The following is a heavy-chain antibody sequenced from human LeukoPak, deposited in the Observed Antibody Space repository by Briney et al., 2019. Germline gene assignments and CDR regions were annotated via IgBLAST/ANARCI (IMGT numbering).Heavy chain of an antibody. Sequence: SETLSLTCAVSGGSLTSYYWSWIRQPPGKGLEWIGCITYSGSTNYNPSLKSRVTISVDTSKNQFSLKLSSVTAADTAVYYCARSNYPYYYYMDVWGKGTTVTVSS. CDR2: ITYSGST. CDR1: GGSLTSYY. J-gene: IGHJ6*03. CDR3: ARSNYPYYYYMDV. V-gene: IGHV4-59*01.